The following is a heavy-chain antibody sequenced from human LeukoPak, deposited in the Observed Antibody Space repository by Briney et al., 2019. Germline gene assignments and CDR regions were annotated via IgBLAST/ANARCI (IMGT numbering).Heavy chain of an antibody. V-gene: IGHV4-30-4*08. J-gene: IGHJ4*02. CDR1: GGSISSGDYY. D-gene: IGHD4/OR15-4a*01. CDR3: AQSEAPGAIDY. CDR2: IYYSGST. Sequence: SETLSLTCTLSGGSISSGDYYWSWIRQPPGKGLEWIGYIYYSGSTYYNPSLKSRVTISVDTSKNQFTLKLSSVTAADTAVYYCAQSEAPGAIDYWGQGTLVTVSS.